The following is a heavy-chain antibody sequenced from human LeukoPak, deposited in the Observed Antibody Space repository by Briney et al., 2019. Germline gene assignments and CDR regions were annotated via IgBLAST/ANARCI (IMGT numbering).Heavy chain of an antibody. CDR2: IYHSGST. Sequence: SETLSLTCAVSGGSISSGGYSWSWIRQPPGKGLEWIGYIYHSGSTYYNPSLKSRVTISVDTSKNQFSLNLRSVTAADTAVYYCARGPDDRGWFGLENWGQGTLVTVSS. D-gene: IGHD3-22*01. CDR1: GGSISSGGYS. CDR3: ARGPDDRGWFGLEN. V-gene: IGHV4-30-2*01. J-gene: IGHJ4*02.